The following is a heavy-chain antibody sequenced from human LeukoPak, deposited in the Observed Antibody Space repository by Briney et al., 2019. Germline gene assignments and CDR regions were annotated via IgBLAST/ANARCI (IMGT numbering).Heavy chain of an antibody. D-gene: IGHD3-10*01. CDR1: GYTFTAYY. Sequence: ASVKVSCKVSGYTFTAYYIHWVRQAPGQGLEWMGWINPNSGGTNSGQKFQGRVTITADESTSTAYMELSSLRSEDTAVYYCARDKFTGSGSPPYGMDVWGKGTTVTISS. CDR2: INPNSGGT. J-gene: IGHJ6*04. V-gene: IGHV1-2*02. CDR3: ARDKFTGSGSPPYGMDV.